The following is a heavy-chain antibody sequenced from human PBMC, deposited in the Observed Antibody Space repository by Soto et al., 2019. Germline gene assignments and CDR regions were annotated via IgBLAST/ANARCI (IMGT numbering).Heavy chain of an antibody. V-gene: IGHV1-18*01. CDR2: ISTYNGNT. J-gene: IGHJ4*02. CDR3: ARDQFYSDSSGYLNFDY. Sequence: ASVKVSCKASGYTFTTYGFSWVRQAPGQGLEWMGWISTYNGNTNYAQKLQGRATMTTDTSASTAYMELRSLRSDDTAVYYCARDQFYSDSSGYLNFDYWGQGTLVTVSS. CDR1: GYTFTTYG. D-gene: IGHD3-22*01.